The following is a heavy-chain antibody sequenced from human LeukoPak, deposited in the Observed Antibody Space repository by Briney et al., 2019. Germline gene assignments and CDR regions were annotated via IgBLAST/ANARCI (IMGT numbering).Heavy chain of an antibody. CDR1: GFTFSSYS. D-gene: IGHD3-10*01. CDR3: ARDREGFGESYFDY. V-gene: IGHV3-21*01. Sequence: GGSLRLSCAASGFTFSSYSMNWVRQAPGKELEWVSSISSSSSYIYYADSVKGRFTISRDNAKNSLYLQMNSLRAEDTAMYYCARDREGFGESYFDYWGQGTLVTVSS. CDR2: ISSSSSYI. J-gene: IGHJ4*02.